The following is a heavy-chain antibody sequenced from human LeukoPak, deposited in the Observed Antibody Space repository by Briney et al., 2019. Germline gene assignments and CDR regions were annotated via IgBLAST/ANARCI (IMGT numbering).Heavy chain of an antibody. D-gene: IGHD3-9*01. CDR2: IKYDGSTS. CDR1: GFTFTTYW. J-gene: IGHJ4*02. V-gene: IGHV3-74*01. CDR3: ARGAFLPYYDILTGYYSLDY. Sequence: PGGSLRLSCEASGFTFTTYWIHWVRQGPGKGLVWVSRIKYDGSTSNYADSVKGRFTISRDNAENTVYLQMNSLRVEDTAVYYCARGAFLPYYDILTGYYSLDYWGQGTLVTVSS.